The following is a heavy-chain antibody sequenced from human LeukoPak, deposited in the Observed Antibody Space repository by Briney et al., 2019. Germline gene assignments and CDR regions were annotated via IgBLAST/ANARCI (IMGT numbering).Heavy chain of an antibody. V-gene: IGHV1-2*04. D-gene: IGHD3-22*01. Sequence: GASVKVSCKASGYTFTSYGISWVRQAPGQGLEWMGWINPNSGGTNYAQKFQGWVTMTRDTSISTAYMELSRLRSDDTAVYYCARDSNYDSSGYPGSGGMDVWGQGTTVTVSS. J-gene: IGHJ6*02. CDR3: ARDSNYDSSGYPGSGGMDV. CDR1: GYTFTSYG. CDR2: INPNSGGT.